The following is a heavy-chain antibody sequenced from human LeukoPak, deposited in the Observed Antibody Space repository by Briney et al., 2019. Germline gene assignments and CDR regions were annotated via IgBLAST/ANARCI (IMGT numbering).Heavy chain of an antibody. V-gene: IGHV4-61*01. CDR1: GGSISSKTYY. CDR3: ARVPTPGYYYYYGMDV. Sequence: SETLSLTCTVAGGSISSKTYYWSWIRQPPGKGLEWIGYIYYSGSTNYNPSLKSRVTISVDTSKNQFSLKLSSVTAADTAVYYCARVPTPGYYYYYGMDVWGQGTTVTVSS. J-gene: IGHJ6*02. CDR2: IYYSGST.